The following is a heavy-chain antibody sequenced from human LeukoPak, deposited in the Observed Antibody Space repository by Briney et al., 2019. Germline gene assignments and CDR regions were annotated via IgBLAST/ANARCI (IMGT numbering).Heavy chain of an antibody. CDR1: GFTFSSYG. D-gene: IGHD2-21*02. Sequence: GGSLRLSCAASGFTFSSYGMHWVRQAPGKGLEWVAVISYDGSNKYYADSVKGRFTISRDNSKNTLYLQMNSLRAEDTAVYYRAKDQCGGDCYYFDYWGQGTLVTVSS. CDR2: ISYDGSNK. CDR3: AKDQCGGDCYYFDY. V-gene: IGHV3-30*18. J-gene: IGHJ4*02.